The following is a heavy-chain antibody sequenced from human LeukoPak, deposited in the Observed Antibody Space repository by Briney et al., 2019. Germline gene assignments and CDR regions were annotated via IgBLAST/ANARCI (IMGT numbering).Heavy chain of an antibody. CDR3: AREVWWELLKAAFDI. D-gene: IGHD1-26*01. V-gene: IGHV4-38-2*02. J-gene: IGHJ3*02. CDR2: IYHSGST. Sequence: GSLRLSCAASGFTFSSYSMTWVRQAPGKGLEWIGSIYHSGSTYYNPSLKSRVTISVDTSKNQFSLKLSSVTAADTAVYYCAREVWWELLKAAFDIWGQGTMVTVSS. CDR1: GFTFSSYS.